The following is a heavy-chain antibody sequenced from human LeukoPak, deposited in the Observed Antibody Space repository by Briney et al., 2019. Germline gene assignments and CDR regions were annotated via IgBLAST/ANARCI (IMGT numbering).Heavy chain of an antibody. CDR1: GFTVSNNY. CDR3: ARGGYCSSTSCPYFDY. D-gene: IGHD2-2*01. CDR2: IKQDGSEK. J-gene: IGHJ4*02. V-gene: IGHV3-7*04. Sequence: GGSLRLSCAASGFTVSNNYMSWVRQAPGKGLEWVANIKQDGSEKYYVDSVKGRFTISRDNAKNSLYLQMNSLRAEDTAVYYCARGGYCSSTSCPYFDYWGQGTLVTVSS.